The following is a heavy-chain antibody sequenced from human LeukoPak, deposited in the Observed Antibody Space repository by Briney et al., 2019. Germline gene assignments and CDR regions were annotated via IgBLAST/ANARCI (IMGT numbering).Heavy chain of an antibody. J-gene: IGHJ4*02. Sequence: GGSLRLSCAASGFTFSDYYMSWIRQAPGKGLEWVSAISGSGGSTYYADSVKGRFTISRDNSKNTLYLQMNSLRAEDTAVYYCAKVNSLVRGVIMGANDYWGQGTLVTVSS. V-gene: IGHV3-23*01. CDR2: ISGSGGST. CDR3: AKVNSLVRGVIMGANDY. CDR1: GFTFSDYY. D-gene: IGHD3-10*01.